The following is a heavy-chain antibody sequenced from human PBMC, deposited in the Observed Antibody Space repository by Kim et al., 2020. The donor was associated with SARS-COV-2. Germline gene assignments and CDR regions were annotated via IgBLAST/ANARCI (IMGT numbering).Heavy chain of an antibody. CDR3: VRAAAGLDY. D-gene: IGHD6-13*01. Sequence: GGSLRLSCEASGFTLSDYYIDWVRQAPGRGLEWVGRTRNKANSYITEYAASVQGRFTISRDDSKNSLYLQMISLKTEDTAVYYCVRAAAGLDYWGHG. CDR1: GFTLSDYY. V-gene: IGHV3-72*01. J-gene: IGHJ4*01. CDR2: TRNKANSYIT.